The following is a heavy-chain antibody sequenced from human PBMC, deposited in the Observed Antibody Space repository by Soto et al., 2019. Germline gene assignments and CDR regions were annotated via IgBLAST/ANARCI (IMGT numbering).Heavy chain of an antibody. Sequence: SETLSLTCTVSGGSVNSGTYYWTWIRQPPGKGLERIGHIFSSGSTNYHPSLKSRVTISVDTPKNQFSLKLRSVTAADAAVYHCARDGKVETGMGRYYYYDMDVWGEGTTVTVSS. CDR2: IFSSGST. D-gene: IGHD2-21*02. J-gene: IGHJ6*04. V-gene: IGHV4-61*01. CDR3: ARDGKVETGMGRYYYYDMDV. CDR1: GGSVNSGTYY.